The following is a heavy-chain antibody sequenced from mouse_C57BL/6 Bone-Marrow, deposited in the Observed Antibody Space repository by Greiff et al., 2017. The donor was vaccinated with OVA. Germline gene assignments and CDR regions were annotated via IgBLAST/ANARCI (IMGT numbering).Heavy chain of an antibody. CDR1: GYTFTSYW. D-gene: IGHD2-5*01. V-gene: IGHV1-61*01. CDR3: ARSIVTSCYAMDY. J-gene: IGHJ4*01. Sequence: VQLQQPGAELVRPGSSVTLSCKASGYTFTSYWMDWVKQRPGQGLEWIGNIYTSDSENHYNQKFKDKATLTVDKSSSPSYMQLSSLTADDSAVYYCARSIVTSCYAMDYWGQGTSVTVSS. CDR2: IYTSDSEN.